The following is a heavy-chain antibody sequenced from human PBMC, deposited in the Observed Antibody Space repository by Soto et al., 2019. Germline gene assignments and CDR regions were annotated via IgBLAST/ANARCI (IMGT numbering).Heavy chain of an antibody. V-gene: IGHV4-31*11. Sequence: SETLSLTCAVSGGSVSGGIYYWSWIRQHPGKGLEWTGYINYSGSSYYNPSLRGRVSMSVDTSKNRFSLSLTSVTAADAAAYYCARALSDYTPDSWGQGTLVTVSS. CDR3: ARALSDYTPDS. CDR1: GGSVSGGIYY. CDR2: INYSGSS. D-gene: IGHD2-2*02. J-gene: IGHJ5*01.